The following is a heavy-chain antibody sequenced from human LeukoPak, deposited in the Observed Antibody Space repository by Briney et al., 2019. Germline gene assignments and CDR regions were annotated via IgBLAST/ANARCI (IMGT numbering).Heavy chain of an antibody. J-gene: IGHJ6*02. Sequence: PSETLSLTCTVSGVSITTYYWNWIRQPPGTGLEWIGYIYYSGSSNYNPSLKSRVTISVDTSKNQFSLKLSSVTAADTAVYYCAAGHCSGGSCYPYYYSDMDVWGQGTTVTVSS. CDR3: AAGHCSGGSCYPYYYSDMDV. V-gene: IGHV4-59*01. CDR2: IYYSGSS. CDR1: GVSITTYY. D-gene: IGHD2-15*01.